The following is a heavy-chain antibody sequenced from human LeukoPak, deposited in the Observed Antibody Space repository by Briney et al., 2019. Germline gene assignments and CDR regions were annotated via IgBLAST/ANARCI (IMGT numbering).Heavy chain of an antibody. CDR1: GFTFSSYS. CDR2: ISSSSYI. Sequence: GGSLRLFCAASGFTFSSYSMNWVRQAPGKGLEWVSSISSSSYIYYADSVKGRFTISRDNAKNSLYLQMNSLRAEDTAVYYCAKPPRVGPVVGSCYDYWGQGTLVTVSS. CDR3: AKPPRVGPVVGSCYDY. D-gene: IGHD2-15*01. J-gene: IGHJ4*02. V-gene: IGHV3-21*01.